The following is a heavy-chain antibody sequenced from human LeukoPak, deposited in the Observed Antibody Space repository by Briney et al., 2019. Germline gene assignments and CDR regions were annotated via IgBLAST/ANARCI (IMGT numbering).Heavy chain of an antibody. CDR2: INTNTGNP. V-gene: IGHV7-4-1*02. Sequence: ASVKVSCKTSGYTFTSYAMNWVRQAPGQGLEWMGWINTNTGNPTYAQGFTGRFVFSLDTSVSTAYLQISSLKAEDTAVYYCARVLGEYCSGGSCYPDIDSSSYEWGQGTLVTVSS. CDR1: GYTFTSYA. J-gene: IGHJ4*02. CDR3: ARVLGEYCSGGSCYPDIDSSSYE. D-gene: IGHD2-15*01.